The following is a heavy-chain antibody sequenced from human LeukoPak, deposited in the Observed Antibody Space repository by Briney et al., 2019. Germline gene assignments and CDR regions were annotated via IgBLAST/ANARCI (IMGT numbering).Heavy chain of an antibody. D-gene: IGHD2-21*01. J-gene: IGHJ4*02. CDR3: AKEGVISETFDC. Sequence: GSLRLSCVASGFKFSHYAMHWVRQAPGKGLEWVSLVSTGGSTTYYADSVKGRFNVSRDNAKDTLFLQLSSLRAEDTAVYYCAKEGVISETFDCWGQGVLVTVSS. CDR2: VSTGGSTT. V-gene: IGHV3-23*01. CDR1: GFKFSHYA.